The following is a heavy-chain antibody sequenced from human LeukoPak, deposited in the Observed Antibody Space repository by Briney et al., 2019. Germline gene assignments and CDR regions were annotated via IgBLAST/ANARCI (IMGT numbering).Heavy chain of an antibody. Sequence: PSETLSLTCTVSGGSISSYYWSWIRQPPGKGLEWIGYIYYSGSTNYNPSLKSRVTISVDTSKNQFSLKLSSVTAADTAVYYCARDSSYCSGGSCYPDYGMDVWGQGTTVTVSS. CDR1: GGSISSYY. J-gene: IGHJ6*02. CDR2: IYYSGST. V-gene: IGHV4-59*01. D-gene: IGHD2-15*01. CDR3: ARDSSYCSGGSCYPDYGMDV.